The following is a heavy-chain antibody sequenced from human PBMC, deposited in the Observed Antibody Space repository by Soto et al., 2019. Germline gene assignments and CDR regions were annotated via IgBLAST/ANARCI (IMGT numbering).Heavy chain of an antibody. CDR3: ARYIVVVTATYAFDI. J-gene: IGHJ3*02. D-gene: IGHD2-21*02. CDR1: GFTFSSYW. CDR2: INSDGSRT. Sequence: TGGSLRLSCAASGFTFSSYWMHWVRQAPGKGLVWVSRINSDGSRTSYADSVKGRFTISRDNSKNTLYLQMNSLRAEDTAVYYCARYIVVVTATYAFDIWGQGTMVTVSS. V-gene: IGHV3-74*01.